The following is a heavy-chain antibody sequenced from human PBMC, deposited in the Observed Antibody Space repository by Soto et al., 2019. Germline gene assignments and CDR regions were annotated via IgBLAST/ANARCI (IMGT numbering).Heavy chain of an antibody. D-gene: IGHD3-10*01. Sequence: PGGSLRLSCEASGFTFSTYTMSWVRQAPGKGLEWVSGISGTGRSTFYADSVKGRFTISRDNSKNALYLRMNNLRADDTAVYYCARDTYDGFLYGTDVWGRGTTVTVSS. CDR2: ISGTGRST. CDR3: ARDTYDGFLYGTDV. J-gene: IGHJ6*02. CDR1: GFTFSTYT. V-gene: IGHV3-23*01.